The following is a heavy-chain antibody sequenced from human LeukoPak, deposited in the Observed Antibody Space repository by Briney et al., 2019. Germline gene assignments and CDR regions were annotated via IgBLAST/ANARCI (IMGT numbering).Heavy chain of an antibody. Sequence: SETLSLTCAVSGYSISSGYYWGWIRQPPGKGLEWIGSIYHSGSTYYNPSLKSRVTISVDTSKNQFSLKLSSVTAADTAVYYCAREDIVVVPAARRPVGSSYYYYGMDVWGKGTTVTVSS. CDR2: IYHSGST. J-gene: IGHJ6*04. CDR1: GYSISSGYY. CDR3: AREDIVVVPAARRPVGSSYYYYGMDV. D-gene: IGHD2-2*01. V-gene: IGHV4-38-2*02.